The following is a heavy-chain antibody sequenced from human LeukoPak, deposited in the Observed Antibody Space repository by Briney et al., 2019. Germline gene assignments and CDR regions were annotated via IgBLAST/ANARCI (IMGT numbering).Heavy chain of an antibody. CDR2: INPNGGGT. CDR3: ARVRVRYYDSSGQFVPSDAFDI. Sequence: ASVKVSCKASGYTFTDYFIHWVRQAPGQGLDWMGWINPNGGGTNNAEKFQGRVTMTRDTPISTAYLELSRLRSDDTAVYYCARVRVRYYDSSGQFVPSDAFDIWGQGTMVTVSS. J-gene: IGHJ3*02. V-gene: IGHV1-2*02. CDR1: GYTFTDYF. D-gene: IGHD3-22*01.